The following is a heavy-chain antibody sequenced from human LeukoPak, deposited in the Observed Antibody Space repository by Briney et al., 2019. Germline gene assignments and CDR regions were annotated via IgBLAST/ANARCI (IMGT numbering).Heavy chain of an antibody. CDR1: GYTFTGYY. V-gene: IGHV1-2*02. D-gene: IGHD3-10*01. CDR2: INPNSGGT. Sequence: ASVKVPCKASGYTFTGYYMHWVRQAPGQGLEWMGWINPNSGGTNYAQEFQGRVTMTRDTSISTAYMELSRLRSDDTAVHYCAKPIWFGELSFDYWGQGTLVTVSS. CDR3: AKPIWFGELSFDY. J-gene: IGHJ4*02.